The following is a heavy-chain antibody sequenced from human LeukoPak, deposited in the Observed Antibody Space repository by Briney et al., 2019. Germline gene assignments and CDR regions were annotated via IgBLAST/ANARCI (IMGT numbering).Heavy chain of an antibody. V-gene: IGHV4-39*07. J-gene: IGHJ5*02. CDR2: IYYSGST. CDR3: ARGAWVAAAGTGWFDP. D-gene: IGHD6-13*01. CDR1: GGSISSSSYY. Sequence: TSETLSLTCTVSGGSISSSSYYWGWIRQPPGKGLEWIGSIYYSGSTYYNPSLKSRVTISVDRSKNQFSLKLSSVTAADTAVYYCARGAWVAAAGTGWFDPWGQGTLVTVSP.